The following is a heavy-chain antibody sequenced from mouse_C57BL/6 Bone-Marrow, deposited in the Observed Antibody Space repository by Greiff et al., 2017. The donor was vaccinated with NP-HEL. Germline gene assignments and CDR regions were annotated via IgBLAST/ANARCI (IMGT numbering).Heavy chain of an antibody. CDR1: GFTFTDYY. Sequence: EVKLVESGGGLVQPGGSLSLSCAASGFTFTDYYMSWVRQPPGKALEWLGFIRNKANGYTTEYSASVKGRFTISRDNSQSIPYLQMNALRAEDSATYYCARTLGGYYAMDYWGQGTSVTVSS. CDR2: IRNKANGYTT. CDR3: ARTLGGYYAMDY. D-gene: IGHD4-1*01. J-gene: IGHJ4*01. V-gene: IGHV7-3*01.